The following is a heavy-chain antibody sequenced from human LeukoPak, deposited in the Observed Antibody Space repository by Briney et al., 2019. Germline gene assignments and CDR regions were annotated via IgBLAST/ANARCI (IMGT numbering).Heavy chain of an antibody. CDR1: GFNFNSYT. D-gene: IGHD2-8*01. CDR3: AKDLRPDGVDNFDH. Sequence: GGSLRLSCAASGFNFNSYTMNWVRQAPGKGLQWVANFLASGSPTYYADSVKGRFIISRDNSKNTVYLQMNSLRVEDTAIYYCAKDLRPDGVDNFDHWGQGILVTVSS. V-gene: IGHV3-23*01. J-gene: IGHJ4*02. CDR2: FLASGSPT.